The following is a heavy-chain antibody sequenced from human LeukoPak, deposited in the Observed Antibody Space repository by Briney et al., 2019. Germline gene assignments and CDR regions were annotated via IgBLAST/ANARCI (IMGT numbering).Heavy chain of an antibody. CDR3: ARLRITMVRGVKQKPRNFDY. J-gene: IGHJ4*02. Sequence: SETLSLTCTVSGGSISSSSYYWGWIRQPPGKGLEWIGSIHYSGSTNYNPSLKSRVTISVDTSKNQFSPKLSSVTAADTAVYYCARLRITMVRGVKQKPRNFDYWGQGTLVTVSS. V-gene: IGHV4-39*07. CDR1: GGSISSSSYY. CDR2: IHYSGST. D-gene: IGHD3-10*01.